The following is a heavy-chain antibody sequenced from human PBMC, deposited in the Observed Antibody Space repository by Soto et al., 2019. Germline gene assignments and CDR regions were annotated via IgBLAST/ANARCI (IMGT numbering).Heavy chain of an antibody. CDR3: VRSSGWTGDY. Sequence: EVQLVESGGGLVQPGGSLRLSCETSGFAFSNYWMRWVRQLPGKGLEWVANIRQDGSEINYVDSVRGRFTISRDNTKSSLNLQMNSRRYEDTAVYHCVRSSGWTGDYWGQGILVTVSS. CDR2: IRQDGSEI. CDR1: GFAFSNYW. D-gene: IGHD2-15*01. J-gene: IGHJ4*02. V-gene: IGHV3-7*04.